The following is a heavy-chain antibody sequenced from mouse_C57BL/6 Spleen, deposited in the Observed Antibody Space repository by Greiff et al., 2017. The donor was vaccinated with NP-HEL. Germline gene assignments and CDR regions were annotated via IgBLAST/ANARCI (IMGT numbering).Heavy chain of an antibody. Sequence: QVQLQQPGAELVRPGSSVKLSCKASGYTFTSYWMHWVKQRPIQGLEWIGNIDPSDSETHYNQKFKDKATLTVEKSSSTAYMQLSSLTSEDSAVYYCARGDDYDWFAYWGQGTLVTVSA. CDR2: IDPSDSET. CDR1: GYTFTSYW. V-gene: IGHV1-52*01. D-gene: IGHD2-4*01. J-gene: IGHJ3*01. CDR3: ARGDDYDWFAY.